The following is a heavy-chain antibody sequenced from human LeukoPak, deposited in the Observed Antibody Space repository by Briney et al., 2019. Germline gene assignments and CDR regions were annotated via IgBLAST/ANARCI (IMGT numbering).Heavy chain of an antibody. D-gene: IGHD3-3*01. CDR1: GGSISSSSYY. Sequence: PSETLSLTCTVSGGSISSSSYYWGRLPPPPGKGLEWIVSICYSGSTYYNPSLKSRVTISIDTSRNQFSLKLTSVTAADTAVYYCARIPNAETVSGVVMYYFEYCGQGTLVTVSS. J-gene: IGHJ4*02. CDR2: ICYSGST. CDR3: ARIPNAETVSGVVMYYFEY. V-gene: IGHV4-39*07.